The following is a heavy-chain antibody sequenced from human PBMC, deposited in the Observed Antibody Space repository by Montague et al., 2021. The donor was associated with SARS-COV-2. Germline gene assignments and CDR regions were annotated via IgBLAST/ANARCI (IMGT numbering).Heavy chain of an antibody. D-gene: IGHD6-19*01. Sequence: TLSLTCTVSGGSINSGGYYWGWIRQHPGKDLEWFGYIYYSGSTXYNPSVKSRLTISVDTSKNQFSLKLSSVTAADTAVYYCARVHFVSSGWYPDAFDIWGQGTMVTVSS. V-gene: IGHV4-31*03. CDR1: GGSINSGGYY. J-gene: IGHJ3*02. CDR3: ARVHFVSSGWYPDAFDI. CDR2: IYYSGST.